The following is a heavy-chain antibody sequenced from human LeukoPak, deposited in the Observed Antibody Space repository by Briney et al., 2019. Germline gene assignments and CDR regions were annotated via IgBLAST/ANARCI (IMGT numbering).Heavy chain of an antibody. J-gene: IGHJ4*02. CDR1: GFTFSSYG. CDR2: ISYDGSNK. Sequence: GGSLRLSCAASGFTFSSYGMHWVRQAPGKGLEWVAVISYDGSNKYYADSVKGRFTISRDNSKNTLYLLMNSLRAEDTAVYYCANGGYCSGGSCYDSVLVIDYWGQGTLVTVSS. D-gene: IGHD2-15*01. V-gene: IGHV3-30*18. CDR3: ANGGYCSGGSCYDSVLVIDY.